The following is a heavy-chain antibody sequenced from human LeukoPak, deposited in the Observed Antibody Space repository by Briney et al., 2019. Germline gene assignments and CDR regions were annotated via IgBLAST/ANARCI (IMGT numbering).Heavy chain of an antibody. Sequence: SETLSLTCTVSGGSISSYYWSWIRQPPGKGLEWIGYIYYSGSTNYNPSLKSRVTISVDTSGNQFSLKLSSVTAADTAVYYCASGYCGGACQLGGVDMWGQGTMVTVSS. D-gene: IGHD2-21*02. V-gene: IGHV4-59*01. J-gene: IGHJ3*02. CDR2: IYYSGST. CDR3: ASGYCGGACQLGGVDM. CDR1: GGSISSYY.